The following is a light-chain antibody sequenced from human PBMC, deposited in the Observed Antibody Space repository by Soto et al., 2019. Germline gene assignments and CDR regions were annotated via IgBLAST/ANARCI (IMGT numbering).Light chain of an antibody. CDR2: AAS. CDR3: QQHYSTPLT. CDR1: QSISSY. V-gene: IGKV1-39*01. J-gene: IGKJ4*01. Sequence: IQLTQSPSSLSASVGDRVTITCRASQSISSYLNWYQQKPGKAPKLLIYAASSLQSGVPSRFSGSGSGTEFTLTISSLQAEDVAVYYCQQHYSTPLTFGGGTKVDIK.